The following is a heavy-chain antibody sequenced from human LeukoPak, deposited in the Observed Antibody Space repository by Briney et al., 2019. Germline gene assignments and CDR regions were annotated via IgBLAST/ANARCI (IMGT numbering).Heavy chain of an antibody. D-gene: IGHD6-19*01. CDR3: ARFHSGPSGWYVLWYFDL. CDR1: GGSVSTYY. Sequence: SETLSLTCTVSGGSVSTYYWSWIPHPPGKGLERIGYIYNSESTKYNSSLESRVTMSVDTSKNQLYLKLSSVTAADTAVYYCARFHSGPSGWYVLWYFDLWGRGTLVTVSS. V-gene: IGHV4-4*09. J-gene: IGHJ2*01. CDR2: IYNSEST.